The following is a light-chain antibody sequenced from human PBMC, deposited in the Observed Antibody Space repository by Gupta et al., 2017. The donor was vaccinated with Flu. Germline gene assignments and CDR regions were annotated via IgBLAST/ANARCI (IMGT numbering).Light chain of an antibody. V-gene: IGLV1-40*01. Sequence: SVLMQLPSVSGAPGQRVTTSCTGSSSNIGACYDVHWYQQLPGTAPKLLIYGNSNRPSGVPDRFSGSKSGTSASLAITGLQAEDEADYYCQSYDSSLSGVVFGGGTKLTVL. J-gene: IGLJ2*01. CDR1: SSNIGACYD. CDR3: QSYDSSLSGVV. CDR2: GNS.